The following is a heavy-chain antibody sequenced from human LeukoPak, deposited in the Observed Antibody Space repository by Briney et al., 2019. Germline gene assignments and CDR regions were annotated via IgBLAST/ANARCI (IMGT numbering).Heavy chain of an antibody. V-gene: IGHV1-69*04. CDR1: GGTFSSYA. CDR3: ARAHSSLLPVTGYYYYYYMDV. Sequence: SVKVSCKASGGTFSSYAISWVRQAPGQGLEWMGRIIPILGIANYAQKFQGRVTITADKSTSTAYMELSSLRSEDTAVYYCARAHSSLLPVTGYYYYYYMDVWGKGTTVTVSS. D-gene: IGHD4-11*01. CDR2: IIPILGIA. J-gene: IGHJ6*03.